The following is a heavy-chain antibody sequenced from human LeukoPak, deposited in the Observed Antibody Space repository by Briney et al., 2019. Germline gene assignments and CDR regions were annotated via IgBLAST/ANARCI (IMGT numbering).Heavy chain of an antibody. CDR2: ISYDGSNK. V-gene: IGHV3-30-3*01. CDR3: AKDLTVVVAAPIDY. J-gene: IGHJ4*02. CDR1: GFTFSSYA. D-gene: IGHD2-15*01. Sequence: GRSLRLSCAASGFTFSSYAMHWVRQAPGKGLEWVAVISYDGSNKYYADSVKGRFTISRDNSKNTLYLQMNSLRAEDTAVYYCAKDLTVVVAAPIDYWGQGTLVTVSS.